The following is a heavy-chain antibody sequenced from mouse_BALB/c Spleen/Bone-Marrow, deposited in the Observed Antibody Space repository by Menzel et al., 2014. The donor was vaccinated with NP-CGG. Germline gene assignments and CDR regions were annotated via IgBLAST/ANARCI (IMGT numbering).Heavy chain of an antibody. CDR1: GYAFSSYW. CDR2: IYPGDGDI. Sequence: QVQLQQSGAELVRPGSSVKISCKASGYAFSSYWMNWVQQRPGQGLEWIGQIYPGDGDINYNGKFKGKATLTADKSSGTAYMQFSSLTPEDSAVYLCARGDFDFEAWFTYWGQGTLVTVSA. J-gene: IGHJ3*01. V-gene: IGHV1-80*01. D-gene: IGHD2-4*01. CDR3: ARGDFDFEAWFTY.